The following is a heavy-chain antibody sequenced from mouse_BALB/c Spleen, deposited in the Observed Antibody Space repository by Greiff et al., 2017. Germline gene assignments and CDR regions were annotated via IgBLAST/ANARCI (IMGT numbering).Heavy chain of an antibody. CDR2: IYPGGGYT. CDR3: ARIGRLYDFDY. Sequence: QVQLQQSGAELVRPGTSVKISCKASGYTFTNYWLGWVKQRPGHGLEWIGDIYPGGGYTNYNEKFKGKATLTADTSSSTAYMQLSSLTSEDSAVYFCARIGRLYDFDYWGQGTTLTVSS. J-gene: IGHJ2*01. CDR1: GYTFTNYW. V-gene: IGHV1-63*02. D-gene: IGHD2-14*01.